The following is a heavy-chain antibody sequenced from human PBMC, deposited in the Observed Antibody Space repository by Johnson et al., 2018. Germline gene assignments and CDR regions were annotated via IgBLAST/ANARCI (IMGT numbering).Heavy chain of an antibody. Sequence: VQLVQSGGGVVQPGRSLRLSCAASGFTFSSYNMNWVRQAPGKGLEWVSSISSSSSYIYYADSVKGRFTISRDNAKNSLYLKMNSLRAEETAVYYCARDVSKYGDYNYGMDVWGQGTTVTVSS. D-gene: IGHD4-17*01. CDR2: ISSSSSYI. V-gene: IGHV3-21*01. CDR1: GFTFSSYN. CDR3: ARDVSKYGDYNYGMDV. J-gene: IGHJ6*02.